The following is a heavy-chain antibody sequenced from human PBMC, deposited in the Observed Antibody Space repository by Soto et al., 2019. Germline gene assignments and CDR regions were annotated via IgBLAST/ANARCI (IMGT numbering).Heavy chain of an antibody. Sequence: ASVKVSCKASGGTFSSYAISWVRQAPGQGLEWMGGIIPIFGTANYAQKFQGRVTITADKSTSTAYMELSSLRSEDTAVYYCARDGDGYNWGPTWGQGTLVTVSS. CDR2: IIPIFGTA. V-gene: IGHV1-69*06. J-gene: IGHJ5*02. CDR1: GGTFSSYA. CDR3: ARDGDGYNWGPT. D-gene: IGHD5-12*01.